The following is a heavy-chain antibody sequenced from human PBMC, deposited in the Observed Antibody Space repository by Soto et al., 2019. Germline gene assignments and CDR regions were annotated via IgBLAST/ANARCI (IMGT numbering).Heavy chain of an antibody. D-gene: IGHD2-21*01. V-gene: IGHV5-51*01. CDR3: ARQTHKGPGIVLGYYYGMDV. CDR2: IYPGDSDT. J-gene: IGHJ6*02. Sequence: GESLKISCKGSGYSFTSYWIGWVRQMPGKGLEWMGIIYPGDSDTRYSPSFQGQVTISADKSISTAYLQWSSLKASDTAMYYCARQTHKGPGIVLGYYYGMDVWGQGTTVTVSS. CDR1: GYSFTSYW.